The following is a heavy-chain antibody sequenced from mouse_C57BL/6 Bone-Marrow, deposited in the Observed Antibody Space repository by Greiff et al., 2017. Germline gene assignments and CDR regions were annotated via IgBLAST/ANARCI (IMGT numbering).Heavy chain of an antibody. Sequence: VQLQLSGAELVKPGASVKVSCKASGYTFTSYWMHWVKQRPGQGLEWIGRIHPSDSDTNYNQKFKGKATLTVDKSSSTAYMQLSSLTSEDSAVYYCARDSSGYAWFAYWGQGTLVTVSA. V-gene: IGHV1-74*01. CDR2: IHPSDSDT. CDR1: GYTFTSYW. CDR3: ARDSSGYAWFAY. J-gene: IGHJ3*01. D-gene: IGHD3-2*02.